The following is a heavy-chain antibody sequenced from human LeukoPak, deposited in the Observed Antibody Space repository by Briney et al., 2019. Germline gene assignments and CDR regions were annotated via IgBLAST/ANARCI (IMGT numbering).Heavy chain of an antibody. Sequence: SVTVSCKASGGTFSSYAINWVRQAPGQGLEWMGGIIPIFGTANYAQKFQGRVTITADGSTSTAYMELSSLRSEDTAVYYCARGFPNYYYDSSGYYLAFDIWGQGTMVTVSS. CDR3: ARGFPNYYYDSSGYYLAFDI. CDR1: GGTFSSYA. V-gene: IGHV1-69*13. D-gene: IGHD3-22*01. CDR2: IIPIFGTA. J-gene: IGHJ3*02.